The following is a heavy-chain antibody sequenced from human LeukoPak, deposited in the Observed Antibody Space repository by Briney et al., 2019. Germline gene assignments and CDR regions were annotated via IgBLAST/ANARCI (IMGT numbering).Heavy chain of an antibody. V-gene: IGHV3-66*01. CDR2: IYSGGNT. CDR1: GFTVSSNY. CDR3: ARTSGAQRFDYFDY. D-gene: IGHD3-10*01. J-gene: IGHJ4*02. Sequence: PGGSLRLSCAASGFTVSSNYMNWVRQAPGKGLEWVSVIYSGGNTYYADSVNGRFTISRDSSKNTLYLHMNSLRAEDTAVYYCARTSGAQRFDYFDYWGRGTLVTVSS.